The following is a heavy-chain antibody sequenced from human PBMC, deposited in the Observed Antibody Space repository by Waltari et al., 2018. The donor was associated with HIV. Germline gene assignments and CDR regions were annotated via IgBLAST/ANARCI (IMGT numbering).Heavy chain of an antibody. CDR2: INHSGST. V-gene: IGHV4-34*01. J-gene: IGHJ5*02. D-gene: IGHD2-15*01. CDR3: ARHSVVVATPKWFDP. Sequence: QVQLQQWGAGLLKPSETLSLTCAVYGGSFSGYYWSWLLQFPGKGLEWIGEINHSGSTNYNPSLKSRVTISVDTSKNQFSLRLSSVTAADTSLYYCARHSVVVATPKWFDPWGQGTLVTVSS. CDR1: GGSFSGYY.